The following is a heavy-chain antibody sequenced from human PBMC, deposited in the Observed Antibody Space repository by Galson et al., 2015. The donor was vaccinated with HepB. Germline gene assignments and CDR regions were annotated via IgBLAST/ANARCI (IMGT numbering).Heavy chain of an antibody. D-gene: IGHD2-15*01. CDR1: GFTFSSYS. J-gene: IGHJ4*02. V-gene: IGHV3-48*04. Sequence: SLRLSCAASGFTFSSYSMNWVRQAPGKGLEWISYITSGSDLIYYADSVKGRFTISRDNAKNSLYLQMNSLRAEDTAVYYCARGTVVGAANFDYWGQGTLVTVSS. CDR3: ARGTVVGAANFDY. CDR2: ITSGSDLI.